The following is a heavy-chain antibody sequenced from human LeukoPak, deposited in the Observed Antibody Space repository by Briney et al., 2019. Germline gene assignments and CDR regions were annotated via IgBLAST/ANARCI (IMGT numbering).Heavy chain of an antibody. Sequence: GSLRLSCAASGFTFSSYAMSWVRQAPGKGLEWVSAISGSGGSTYYADSVKGRFTISRDNSKNTLYLQMNSLRAEDTAVYYCAKNWDVGPATDYWGHGTLVTVSS. D-gene: IGHD1-26*01. CDR1: GFTFSSYA. V-gene: IGHV3-23*01. CDR3: AKNWDVGPATDY. CDR2: ISGSGGST. J-gene: IGHJ4*01.